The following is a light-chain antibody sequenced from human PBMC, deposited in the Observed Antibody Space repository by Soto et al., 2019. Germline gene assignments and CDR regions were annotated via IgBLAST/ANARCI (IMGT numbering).Light chain of an antibody. J-gene: IGLJ2*01. CDR1: SSDVGGYNR. CDR2: EVT. V-gene: IGLV2-14*01. CDR3: GTWDSSLSAV. Sequence: QSALTQPASVTGSPGQSITISCTGTSSDVGGYNRVSWYQQYPGTAPKLMIYEVTNRPSGVSDRFSGSKSGTSATLGITGLQTGDEADYYCGTWDSSLSAVFGGGTKLTVL.